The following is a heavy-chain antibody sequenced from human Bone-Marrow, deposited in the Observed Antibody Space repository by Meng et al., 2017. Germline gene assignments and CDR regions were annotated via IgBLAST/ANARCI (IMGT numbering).Heavy chain of an antibody. D-gene: IGHD7-27*01. V-gene: IGHV3-21*02. CDR2: ISSSSSYI. CDR3: ARMDNTNWGLVLNY. Sequence: EGRRVDAGGCLVKHGGSLRLSCAASGFTFSSDSMNWVRQAPGKGLEWVSSISSSSSYIYYADSVKGRFTISRDNAKNSLYLQMNSLRAEDTAVYYCARMDNTNWGLVLNYWGQGTLVTVSS. CDR1: GFTFSSDS. J-gene: IGHJ4*02.